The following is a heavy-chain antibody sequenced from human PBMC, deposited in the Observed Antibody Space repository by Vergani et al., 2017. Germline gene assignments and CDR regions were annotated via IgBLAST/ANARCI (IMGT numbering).Heavy chain of an antibody. D-gene: IGHD4-11*01. J-gene: IGHJ4*02. CDR1: GFSVSSNGVG. V-gene: IGHV2-5*01. CDR2: IYWNDDK. CDR3: ARRDILDDNYKYLDY. Sequence: QITLKESGPTLVKPTQTLTLTCTVSGFSVSSNGVGVAWIRQPPGKALECLAIIYWNDDKRYSPSLMGRLTIAKDTSRNQVVLTMTNMDPVDTATYYCARRDILDDNYKYLDYGGPGTLVIVSS.